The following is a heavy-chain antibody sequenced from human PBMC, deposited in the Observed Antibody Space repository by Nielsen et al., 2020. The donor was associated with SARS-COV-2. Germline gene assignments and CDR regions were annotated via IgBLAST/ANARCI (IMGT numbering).Heavy chain of an antibody. D-gene: IGHD3-22*01. Sequence: GESLKISCAASGFTFSSYAMHWVRQAPGKGLEWVAVISYDGSNKYYADSVKGRFTISRDNSKNTLYLQMNSLRAEDTAVYYCARDSHDSSGYYFDYWGQGTLVTVSS. CDR2: ISYDGSNK. V-gene: IGHV3-30-3*01. J-gene: IGHJ4*02. CDR3: ARDSHDSSGYYFDY. CDR1: GFTFSSYA.